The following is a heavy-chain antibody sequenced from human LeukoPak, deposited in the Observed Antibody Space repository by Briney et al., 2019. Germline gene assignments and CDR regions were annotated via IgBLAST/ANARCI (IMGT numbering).Heavy chain of an antibody. CDR1: GFTFSSYA. D-gene: IGHD1-20*01. V-gene: IGHV3-23*01. J-gene: IGHJ4*02. CDR2: ISGSGGST. Sequence: PGGSLRLSCAASGFTFSSYAMSWVRQAPGKGLEWVSAISGSGGSTYYADSVKGRFTISRDNAKNSLYLQMNSLRAEDTAVYYCARSNFLYYFDYWGQGTLVTVSS. CDR3: ARSNFLYYFDY.